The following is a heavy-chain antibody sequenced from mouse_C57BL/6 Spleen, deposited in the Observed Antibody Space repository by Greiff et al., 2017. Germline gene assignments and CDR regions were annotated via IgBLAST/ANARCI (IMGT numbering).Heavy chain of an antibody. CDR3: ARLGDGNYGYAMDY. CDR1: GYAFSSSW. D-gene: IGHD2-1*01. CDR2: IYPGDGDT. V-gene: IGHV1-82*01. Sequence: QVQLKQSGPELVKPGASVKISCKASGYAFSSSWMNWVKQRPGKGLGWIGRIYPGDGDTNYNGKVKGKAKLTADKSSSTAYMQLSSLTSEDSAVYFCARLGDGNYGYAMDYWGQGTSVTVSS. J-gene: IGHJ4*01.